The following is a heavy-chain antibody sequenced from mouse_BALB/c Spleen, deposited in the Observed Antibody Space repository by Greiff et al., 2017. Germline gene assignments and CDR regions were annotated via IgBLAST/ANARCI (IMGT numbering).Heavy chain of an antibody. Sequence: EVKLMESGGGLVKPGGSLKLSCAASGFTFSSYAMSWVRQTPEKRLEWVASISSGGSTYYPDSVKGRFTISRDNARNILYLQMSSLRSEDTAMYYCARGTYGYDDAMDYWGQGTSVTVSS. CDR2: ISSGGST. CDR3: ARGTYGYDDAMDY. V-gene: IGHV5-6-5*01. J-gene: IGHJ4*01. CDR1: GFTFSSYA. D-gene: IGHD2-2*01.